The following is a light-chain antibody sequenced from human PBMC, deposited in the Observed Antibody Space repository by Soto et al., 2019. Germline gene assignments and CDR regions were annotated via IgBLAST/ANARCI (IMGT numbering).Light chain of an antibody. J-gene: IGKJ1*01. Sequence: DIVLTQSPATLSLSPGERATLSCRASQSVSSFLAWYQQKPGQAPRLLIYDASNRATGIPARFSGSGSGTDFTLTISSLEPDDFAVYYCQQFSSWPPTFGQGTKV. CDR3: QQFSSWPPT. CDR1: QSVSSF. CDR2: DAS. V-gene: IGKV3-11*01.